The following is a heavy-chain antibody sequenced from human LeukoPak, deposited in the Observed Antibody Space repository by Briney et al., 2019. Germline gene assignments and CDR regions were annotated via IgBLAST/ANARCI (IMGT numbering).Heavy chain of an antibody. CDR3: ARDVSGWYGYFDD. V-gene: IGHV3-11*01. CDR1: GFTFSDYY. D-gene: IGHD6-19*01. J-gene: IGHJ4*02. CDR2: IISSGSTI. Sequence: GGSLRLSCAASGFTFSDYYMSWIRQAPGKGLGWVSYIISSGSTIYYADSVKGRFTISRDNANNALYLQMNSLRAEDTAVYYCARDVSGWYGYFDDWGQGTLVTVSS.